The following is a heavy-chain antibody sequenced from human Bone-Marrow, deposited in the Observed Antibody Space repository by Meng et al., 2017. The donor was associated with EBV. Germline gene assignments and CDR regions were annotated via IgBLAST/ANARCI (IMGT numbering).Heavy chain of an antibody. CDR3: ARYYGALDY. Sequence: VRLVESGGGVVQTGRSLRLACAASGFTFSSYGMHWVRQAPGKGLEWVAVISYDGSNKYYADSVKGRFTISRDNSKNTLYLQMNSLRAEDTAVYYCARYYGALDYWGQGTLVTVSS. CDR2: ISYDGSNK. V-gene: IGHV3-30*03. J-gene: IGHJ4*02. D-gene: IGHD4-17*01. CDR1: GFTFSSYG.